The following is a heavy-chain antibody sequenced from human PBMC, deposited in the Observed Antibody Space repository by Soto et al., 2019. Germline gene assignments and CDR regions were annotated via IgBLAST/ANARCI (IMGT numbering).Heavy chain of an antibody. Sequence: GKGLEWIGSIYYSGSTYNNPSLRSRVSMSIDTSKDQFSLKLKSVTAADTALYFCSCQPAAGMRDCPPVVAFLLTLSSDL. CDR3: SCQPAAGMRDCPPVVAFLLTLSSDL. D-gene: IGHD2-2*01. J-gene: IGHJ2*01. V-gene: IGHV4-39*01. CDR2: IYYSGST.